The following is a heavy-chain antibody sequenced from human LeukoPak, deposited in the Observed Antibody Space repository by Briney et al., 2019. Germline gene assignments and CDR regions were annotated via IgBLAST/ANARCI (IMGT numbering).Heavy chain of an antibody. D-gene: IGHD3-3*01. J-gene: IGHJ6*02. CDR2: INPNSGGT. V-gene: IGHV1-2*02. Sequence: ASVKVSCKASGYTFTGYYMHWVRQAPGQGLEWMGWINPNSGGTNYAQKFQGRVTMTRDTSISTAYMELSRLRSDDTAVYYCARAGPYDFWSGYYGKSYYYYGMDVWGQGTTVTVSS. CDR1: GYTFTGYY. CDR3: ARAGPYDFWSGYYGKSYYYYGMDV.